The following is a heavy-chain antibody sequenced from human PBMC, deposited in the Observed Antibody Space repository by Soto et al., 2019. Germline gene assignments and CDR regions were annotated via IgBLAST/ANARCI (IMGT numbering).Heavy chain of an antibody. J-gene: IGHJ6*02. CDR2: IRGFSPYT. D-gene: IGHD2-15*01. V-gene: IGHV3-21*01. Sequence: VGSLRLSCVDSGFTFRTYTMNWVRQAPGKGLEWVSGIRGFSPYTFYAESVKGRFTISRDNAKNSLYLQMNSLGVEDTAVYYCARDRGYDAHDYYYNAMDVWGQGTTVTVSS. CDR3: ARDRGYDAHDYYYNAMDV. CDR1: GFTFRTYT.